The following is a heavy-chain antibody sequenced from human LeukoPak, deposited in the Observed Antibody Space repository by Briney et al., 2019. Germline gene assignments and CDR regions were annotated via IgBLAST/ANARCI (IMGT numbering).Heavy chain of an antibody. D-gene: IGHD6-19*01. CDR2: IKQDGSEK. J-gene: IGHJ4*02. Sequence: PGGSLRLSCAASGFTFSTYWMTWVRQAPGKGLEWVANIKQDGSEKYYEDSMKGRFTISRDNAKNSLYLQMNSLRAEDTALYYCAKAIAVAGNFDYWGQGTLVTVSS. CDR1: GFTFSTYW. CDR3: AKAIAVAGNFDY. V-gene: IGHV3-7*03.